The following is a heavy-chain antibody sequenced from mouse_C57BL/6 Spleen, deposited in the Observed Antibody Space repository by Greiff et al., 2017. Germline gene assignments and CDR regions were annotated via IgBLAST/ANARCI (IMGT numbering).Heavy chain of an antibody. V-gene: IGHV1-55*01. CDR1: GYTFTSYW. CDR2: IYPGSGST. J-gene: IGHJ2*01. CDR3: ARRDYGSSYDD. Sequence: QVQLQQPGAELVKPGASVKMSCKASGYTFTSYWITWVKQRPGQGLEWIGDIYPGSGSTNYNEKFKGKATLTVDTASSTAYRQLSSLTSEDSAVYYWARRDYGSSYDDWGQGNTLTVAS. D-gene: IGHD1-1*01.